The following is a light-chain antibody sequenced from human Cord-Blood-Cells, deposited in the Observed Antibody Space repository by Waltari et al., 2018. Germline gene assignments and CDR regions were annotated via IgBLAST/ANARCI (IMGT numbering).Light chain of an antibody. CDR2: WAY. V-gene: IGKV4-1*01. CDR1: QSVLYSSNNKNY. J-gene: IGKJ4*01. Sequence: DIVMTQSPDSLAVSLGARATINCKSSQSVLYSSNNKNYLAWYQQKPGQPPKLLIYWAYTRESGVPDRSSGSGSATDFTRTISSLHAEDVAVYYCQQYYSTPLTFGGGTKVEIK. CDR3: QQYYSTPLT.